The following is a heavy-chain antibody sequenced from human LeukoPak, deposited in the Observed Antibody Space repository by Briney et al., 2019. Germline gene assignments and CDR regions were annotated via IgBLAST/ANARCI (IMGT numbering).Heavy chain of an antibody. D-gene: IGHD5-12*01. CDR1: GFTFNTYS. V-gene: IGHV3-48*02. Sequence: GGSLRLSCAASGFTFNTYSMNWVRQAPGKGLEWVSYISSSGGTIYYADSVKGRFTISRDNAKKSLSLQVSSLTDEDTAVYYCARGRRYSGYDYGFDPWGQGTLVTVSS. CDR3: ARGRRYSGYDYGFDP. J-gene: IGHJ5*02. CDR2: ISSSGGTI.